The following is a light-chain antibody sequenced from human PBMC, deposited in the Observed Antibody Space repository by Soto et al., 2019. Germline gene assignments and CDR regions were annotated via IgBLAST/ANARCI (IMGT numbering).Light chain of an antibody. CDR2: GAS. CDR1: QGISSY. J-gene: IGKJ4*01. CDR3: QQYYSFPLT. V-gene: IGKV1D-8*01. Sequence: VIWMTQSPSLLSASAGDRVSISCRVSQGISSYVAWYQQKPGKAPELLIYGASTLQTGVPSRFSGSGSGTAFTLTISSLQSEDFATYYCQQYYSFPLTFGGGTKVEIK.